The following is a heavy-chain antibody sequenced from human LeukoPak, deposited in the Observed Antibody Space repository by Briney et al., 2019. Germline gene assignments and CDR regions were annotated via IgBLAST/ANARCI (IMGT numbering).Heavy chain of an antibody. CDR1: GGSFSGYY. Sequence: SETLSLTCAVYGGSFSGYYWSWIRQPPGKGLEWIGEINHSGSTNYNPSLKSRVTISVDTSKNQFSLKLSSVTAADTAVYYCARGREYYFDYWGQGTLVTVSS. CDR3: ARGREYYFDY. J-gene: IGHJ4*02. CDR2: INHSGST. V-gene: IGHV4-34*01.